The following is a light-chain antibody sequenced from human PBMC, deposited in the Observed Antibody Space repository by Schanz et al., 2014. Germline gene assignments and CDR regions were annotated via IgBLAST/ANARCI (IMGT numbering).Light chain of an antibody. CDR3: QQSYNIPRT. V-gene: IGKV1-39*01. Sequence: DIQMTQSPSSLSASVGDRVTVTCRASQSISNFLNWYQQEPGKAPKLLIYGASSLQGGVPSRFSGSGSGTEFTLIISRLQPEDVATYDSQQSYNIPRTFGGGPKVEIK. J-gene: IGKJ4*01. CDR1: QSISNF. CDR2: GAS.